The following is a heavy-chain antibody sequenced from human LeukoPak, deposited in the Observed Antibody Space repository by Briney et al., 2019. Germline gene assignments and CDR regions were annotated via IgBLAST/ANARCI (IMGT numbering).Heavy chain of an antibody. Sequence: GGSLRLSCAASGFTVSSNYMSWVRQAPGKGLEWVSVIYSGGSTYYADSVKSRFTISRHNSKNTLYLQMNSLRAEDTAVYYCARYGDYGSDAFDIWGQGTMVTVSS. CDR1: GFTVSSNY. J-gene: IGHJ3*02. D-gene: IGHD4-17*01. CDR2: IYSGGST. CDR3: ARYGDYGSDAFDI. V-gene: IGHV3-53*04.